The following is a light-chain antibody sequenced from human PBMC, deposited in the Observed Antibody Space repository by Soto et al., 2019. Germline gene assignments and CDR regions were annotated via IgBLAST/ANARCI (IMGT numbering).Light chain of an antibody. CDR3: QAWDSSTAE. J-gene: IGLJ2*01. Sequence: SYELTQPPSVSVSPGQTASITCSGDKLGDKYACWYQQKPGRSPVLVIYQDSKRPSGIPERFSGSNSGNTATLTISGTQAMDEADYYCQAWDSSTAEFGGGTKLTVL. CDR2: QDS. V-gene: IGLV3-1*01. CDR1: KLGDKY.